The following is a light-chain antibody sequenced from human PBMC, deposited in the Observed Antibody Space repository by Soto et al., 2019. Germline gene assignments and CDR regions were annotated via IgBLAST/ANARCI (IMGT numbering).Light chain of an antibody. V-gene: IGLV3-1*01. CDR2: QDS. CDR1: DWGKTY. J-gene: IGLJ1*01. CDR3: QAWDSHAYV. Sequence: SYELTQPPSVSVSPGQTASISCSGGDWGKTYASWYQQRPGQSPVLIIYQDSKRPSGIPERFSGSISGDTATLTISGTQTLDEADYYCQAWDSHAYVFGSATKLTVL.